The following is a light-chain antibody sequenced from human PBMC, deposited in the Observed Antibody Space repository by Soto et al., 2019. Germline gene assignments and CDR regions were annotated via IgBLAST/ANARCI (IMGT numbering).Light chain of an antibody. CDR3: ASWDDNLSGVA. CDR2: SDN. J-gene: IGLJ2*01. Sequence: QSVLTQPPSASGTPGQRVTISCSGSSSNIGRDFVYWYQQVPGTAPKPLIYSDNQRYSGVPDRFSGSKSGTSASLTISGLRSEDEADYYCASWDDNLSGVAFGRGTKVTVL. V-gene: IGLV1-47*02. CDR1: SSNIGRDF.